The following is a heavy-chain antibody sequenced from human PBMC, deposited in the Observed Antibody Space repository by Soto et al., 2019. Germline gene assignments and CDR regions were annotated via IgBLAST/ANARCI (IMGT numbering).Heavy chain of an antibody. V-gene: IGHV4-61*01. CDR2: KPYTGSP. CDR1: GDSVSRGIYH. J-gene: IGHJ4*02. D-gene: IGHD7-27*01. CDR3: AKVGWGGDS. Sequence: SETLSLTCSVSGDSVSRGIYHWSWIRHPPGKGLEWIGFKPYTGSPDYNPSLKSRVVISIDRSKNQFSLKLSSVTATDTAVYFCAKVGWGGDSWGQGTLITVSS.